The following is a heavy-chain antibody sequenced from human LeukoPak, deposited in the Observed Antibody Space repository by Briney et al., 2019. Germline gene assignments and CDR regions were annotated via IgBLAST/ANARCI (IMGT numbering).Heavy chain of an antibody. D-gene: IGHD1-1*01. V-gene: IGHV1-18*01. J-gene: IGHJ4*02. CDR3: ASTDSDWNHEITF. CDR1: GYTFTSYG. CDR2: ISAYNGNT. Sequence: ASVKVSCKASGYTFTSYGISWVRQAPGQGLEWMGWISAYNGNTNYAQKLQGRVTMTTDTSTSTAYMQVNSLRSADTAVYFCASTDSDWNHEITFWGQGTLVTVSA.